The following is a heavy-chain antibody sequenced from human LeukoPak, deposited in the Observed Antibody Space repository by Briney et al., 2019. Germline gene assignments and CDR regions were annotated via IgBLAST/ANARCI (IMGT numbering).Heavy chain of an antibody. D-gene: IGHD3-10*01. CDR3: AKDLTYYYGSGSLNWFDP. Sequence: GRSLRLSCAASGFTFSSYGMHWVRQAPGKGLEWVAVISYDGSNKYYADSVKGRFTISRDNSKNTLYLQMNSLRAEDTAVYYCAKDLTYYYGSGSLNWFDPWGQGTLVTVSS. V-gene: IGHV3-30*18. J-gene: IGHJ5*02. CDR2: ISYDGSNK. CDR1: GFTFSSYG.